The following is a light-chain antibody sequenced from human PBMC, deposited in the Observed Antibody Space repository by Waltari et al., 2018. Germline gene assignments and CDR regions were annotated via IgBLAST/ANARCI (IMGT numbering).Light chain of an antibody. J-gene: IGKJ1*01. CDR1: QSVSRT. V-gene: IGKV3-20*01. Sequence: EIVLTQSPGTLSLSPGERATLSCRASQSVSRTLAWYQQKPGQAPRLLIYEASTRATGIPDRLSGSGFGTDVSLTISRLEPEDFAVYYCQKYGTLPATFGQGTTVEIK. CDR2: EAS. CDR3: QKYGTLPAT.